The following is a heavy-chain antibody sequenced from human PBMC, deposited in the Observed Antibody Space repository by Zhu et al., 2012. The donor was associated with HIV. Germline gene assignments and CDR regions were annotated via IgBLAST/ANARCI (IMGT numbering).Heavy chain of an antibody. CDR2: IYHSGST. D-gene: IGHD3-22*01. V-gene: IGHV4-38-2*02. J-gene: IGHJ3*02. Sequence: QVQLQESGPGLVKPSETLSLTCTVSGYSISSGYYWGWIRQPPGKGLEWIGSIYHSGSTYYNPSLKSRVTISVDTSKNQFSLKLSSVTAADTAVYYCARGLDSSGYYYVPDAFDIWGQRDNGHRLF. CDR3: ARGLDSSGYYYVPDAFDI. CDR1: GYSISSGYY.